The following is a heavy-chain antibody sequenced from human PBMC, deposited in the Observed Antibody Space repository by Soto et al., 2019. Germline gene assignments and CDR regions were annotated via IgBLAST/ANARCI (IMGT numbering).Heavy chain of an antibody. J-gene: IGHJ6*02. D-gene: IGHD3-16*02. CDR1: GGSISSGGYY. CDR2: IYSSGST. V-gene: IGHV4-31*03. CDR3: ARSRGSYRTYGMDV. Sequence: QVQLQESGPGLVKPSQTLSLTCTVSGGSISSGGYYWSWIRQHPGKGLEWIGDIYSSGSTYYNPSLQSRVTISVDTSKNQFSLKLSSVTAADTAVYYCARSRGSYRTYGMDVWGQGTTVTVSS.